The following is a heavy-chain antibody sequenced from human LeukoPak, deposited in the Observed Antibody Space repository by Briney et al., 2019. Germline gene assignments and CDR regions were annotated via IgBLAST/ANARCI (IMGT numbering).Heavy chain of an antibody. D-gene: IGHD2-15*01. Sequence: GSLRLSCAASGFTFSDYYMSWIRQAPGKGLEWVSYISSSSSYTNYAESVKGRFTISRDNAKNSLYLQMNSLRAEDTAVYYCARRQVVGGNYYGIDVWGQGTTVTVSS. CDR2: ISSSSSYT. CDR3: ARRQVVGGNYYGIDV. CDR1: GFTFSDYY. J-gene: IGHJ6*02. V-gene: IGHV3-11*03.